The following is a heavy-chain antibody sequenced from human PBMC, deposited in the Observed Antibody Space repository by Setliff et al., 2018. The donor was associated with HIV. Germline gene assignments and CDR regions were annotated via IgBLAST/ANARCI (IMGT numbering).Heavy chain of an antibody. CDR2: IFYSETVYYGGRT. D-gene: IGHD6-6*01. Sequence: SETLSLTCTVSGDSISSNNYYWGWIRQPPGKGPEWIGSIFYSETVYYGGRTYYSPSLKSRVTISVDTSKNQFSLKLSSVTAADTAVYYCAGEAWTSYRSSSGYYYYYMDVWGKGTTVTVSS. CDR3: AGEAWTSYRSSSGYYYYYMDV. J-gene: IGHJ6*03. V-gene: IGHV4-39*07. CDR1: GDSISSNNYY.